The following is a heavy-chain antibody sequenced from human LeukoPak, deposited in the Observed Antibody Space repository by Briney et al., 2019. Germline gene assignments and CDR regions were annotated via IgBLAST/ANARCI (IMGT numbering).Heavy chain of an antibody. CDR1: GFTFSSYA. J-gene: IGHJ3*02. V-gene: IGHV3-23*01. Sequence: TGGSLRLSCAASGFTFSSYAMSWVRQAPGKGLEWVSGISGSGGSTNYADSAKGRFTISRDNSKNTLYLQMNSLRAEDTAVFYCAREYYYDSSPSDAFDIWGQGTMVTVSS. CDR3: AREYYYDSSPSDAFDI. CDR2: ISGSGGST. D-gene: IGHD3-22*01.